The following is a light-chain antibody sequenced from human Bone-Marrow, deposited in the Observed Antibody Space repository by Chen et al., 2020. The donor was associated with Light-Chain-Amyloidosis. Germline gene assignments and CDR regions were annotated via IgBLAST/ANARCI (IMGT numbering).Light chain of an antibody. CDR1: NIGSIS. CDR3: QVWDRSSDRPV. V-gene: IGLV3-21*02. J-gene: IGLJ3*02. CDR2: DDS. Sequence: SYVLTQPSSVSVAPGQTATIACGGNNIGSISVHWYQQTPGQAPLLVVYDDSDRPSGIPERLSGSDSGNTATLTISRVEAGDEADYDCQVWDRSSDRPVFGGGTKLPVL.